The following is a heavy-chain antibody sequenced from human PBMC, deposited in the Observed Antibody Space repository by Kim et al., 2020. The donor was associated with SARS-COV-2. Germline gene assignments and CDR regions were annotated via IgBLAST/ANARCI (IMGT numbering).Heavy chain of an antibody. V-gene: IGHV1-3*01. CDR1: GYTFNTYP. Sequence: ASVKVSCKASGYTFNTYPIHWVRQAPGQRLDWVGWINADKGDTEYSQKFQGRVTITRDTSASTAYMELTSLKSEDSAVYYCARHIGHSLYFFDSWGQGTLVTVSS. J-gene: IGHJ4*02. D-gene: IGHD5-18*01. CDR3: ARHIGHSLYFFDS. CDR2: INADKGDT.